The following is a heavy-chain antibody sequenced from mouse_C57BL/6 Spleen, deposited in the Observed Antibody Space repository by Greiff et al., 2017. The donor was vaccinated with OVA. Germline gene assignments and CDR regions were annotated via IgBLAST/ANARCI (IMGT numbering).Heavy chain of an antibody. CDR1: DSEVFPIAF. D-gene: IGHD1-1*01. V-gene: IGHV15-2*01. J-gene: IGHJ1*03. Sequence: QVQLQQSGSELRSPGSSVKLSCKDFDSEVFPIAFMSWVRQQPGHGFVWLGVILPSIGRTFYGEKFEDNATLDADTLSNTAYLELNRRTSEYSAIYYCAREGYYGSTPHWYFDVWGTGTTVTVSS. CDR2: ILPSIGRT. CDR3: AREGYYGSTPHWYFDV.